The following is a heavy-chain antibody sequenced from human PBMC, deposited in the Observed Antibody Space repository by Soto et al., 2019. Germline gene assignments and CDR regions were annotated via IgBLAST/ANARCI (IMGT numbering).Heavy chain of an antibody. CDR3: AKLSCTSSTCYFPGWFDP. CDR2: VYYSGSS. CDR1: VDSISGGASF. Sequence: SETLSLTCTVSVDSISGGASFWSWIRQPPGNGLEWIANVYYSGSSYYNPSLKSRLTISVDTTKNQFSLQLKSMTAADTAVYYCAKLSCTSSTCYFPGWFDPWGQGTLVTVSS. D-gene: IGHD2-2*01. J-gene: IGHJ5*02. V-gene: IGHV4-31*03.